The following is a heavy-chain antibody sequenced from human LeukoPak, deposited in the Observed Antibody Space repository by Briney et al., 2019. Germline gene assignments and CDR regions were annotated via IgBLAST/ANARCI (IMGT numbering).Heavy chain of an antibody. CDR2: IWYDGSNK. J-gene: IGHJ4*02. CDR1: GFTFSSYA. CDR3: ARDDYSSSWPDY. V-gene: IGHV3-33*08. Sequence: GGSLRLSCAASGFTFSSYAMSWVRQAPGKGLEWVAVIWYDGSNKYYADSVKGRFTISRDNSKNTLYLQMNSPRAEDTAVYYCARDDYSSSWPDYWGQGTLVTVSS. D-gene: IGHD6-13*01.